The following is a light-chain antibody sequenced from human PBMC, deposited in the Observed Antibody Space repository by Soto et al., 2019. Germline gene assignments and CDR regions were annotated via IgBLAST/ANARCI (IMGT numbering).Light chain of an antibody. CDR1: QSISSW. J-gene: IGKJ2*01. Sequence: DIQMTQSPSTLSASVGDRVTITCRASQSISSWLAWYQQKPGKAPKLLISKASSLESGVPSRFSGSGSGTEFTLIISSVQPDDFATYYCQQYNSYSGYTFGQGTKLEIK. CDR3: QQYNSYSGYT. V-gene: IGKV1-5*03. CDR2: KAS.